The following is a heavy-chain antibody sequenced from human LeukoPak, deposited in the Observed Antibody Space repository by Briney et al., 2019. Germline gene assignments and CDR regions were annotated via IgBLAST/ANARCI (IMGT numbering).Heavy chain of an antibody. CDR3: AREVTTPSPGAFYI. D-gene: IGHD4-17*01. Sequence: GGSLRLSCAASGFTFSSYSMNWVRQAPGKGLEWVSSISSSSSYIYYADSVKGRFTISRDNAKNSLYLQMNSLRAEDKAVYYCAREVTTPSPGAFYIWGQGTMVTVSS. J-gene: IGHJ3*02. CDR1: GFTFSSYS. CDR2: ISSSSSYI. V-gene: IGHV3-21*01.